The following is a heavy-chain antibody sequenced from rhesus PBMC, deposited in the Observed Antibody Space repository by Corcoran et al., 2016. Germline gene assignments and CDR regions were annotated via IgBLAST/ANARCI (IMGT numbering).Heavy chain of an antibody. J-gene: IGHJ4*01. CDR3: ARGGSWSFDS. CDR1: GGSVSSGYG. Sequence: QVQLQESGPGLVKPSETLSLTCAVAGGSVSSGYGWSRIHQPPGKGLEWIGYIYGSSGNTYYNPSLKSRVTISKDPSKNQCSLKLSSVTAADTAVYYCARGGSWSFDSWGQGVLVTVSS. D-gene: IGHD6-13*01. CDR2: IYGSSGNT. V-gene: IGHV4S7*01.